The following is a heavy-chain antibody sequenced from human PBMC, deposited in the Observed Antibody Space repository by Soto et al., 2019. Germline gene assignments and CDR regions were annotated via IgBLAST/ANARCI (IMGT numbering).Heavy chain of an antibody. CDR3: ARGAYNNGLIFDY. V-gene: IGHV3-7*01. CDR1: GFTFSSYW. D-gene: IGHD6-19*01. J-gene: IGHJ4*01. CDR2: IKQDGSEK. Sequence: GGSLRLSCAASGFTFSSYWMSWVRQAPGKGLEWVANIKQDGSEKYYVDSVKGRFTLSRDNAKNSLHLQMNSLRVEDTAMYFCARGAYNNGLIFDYWGQGSLVTDSS.